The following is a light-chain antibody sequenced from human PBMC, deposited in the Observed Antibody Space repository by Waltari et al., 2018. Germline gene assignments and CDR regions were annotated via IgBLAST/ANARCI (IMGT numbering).Light chain of an antibody. J-gene: IGKJ2*01. CDR3: QQSYSTPYT. Sequence: DIQMTQSPSSLSASVGDRVTITCRASQSISSYLNWYQQKPGKAPKLLIYAASSLQSGVPSRFSVSGSRTDFTLTISSLQPEDFATYYCQQSYSTPYTFGQGTNLEIK. V-gene: IGKV1-39*01. CDR1: QSISSY. CDR2: AAS.